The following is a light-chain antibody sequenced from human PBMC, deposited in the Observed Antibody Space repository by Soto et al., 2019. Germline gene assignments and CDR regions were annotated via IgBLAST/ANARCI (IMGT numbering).Light chain of an antibody. CDR1: QGISSY. J-gene: IGKJ1*01. Sequence: AIRMTQSPSSFSASTGDRVTITCRASQGISSYLAWYQQKPGKAPKLLIYAASTLQSGVPSRFSGSGSGTDFTLTISCLQSEDFATYYCQQYYSYPVEFGQGTKVDIK. CDR3: QQYYSYPVE. V-gene: IGKV1-8*01. CDR2: AAS.